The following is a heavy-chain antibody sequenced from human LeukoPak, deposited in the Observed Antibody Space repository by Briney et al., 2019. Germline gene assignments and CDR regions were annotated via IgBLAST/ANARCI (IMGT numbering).Heavy chain of an antibody. CDR2: IYYSGST. D-gene: IGHD6-13*01. Sequence: SETLSLTCTVSGGSISSYYWSWIRQPPGKGLEWIGYIYYSGSTNYNPSLKSRVTISVDTPKNQFSLKLSSATAADTAAYYCARHSSHYYFDYWGQGTLVTVSS. J-gene: IGHJ4*02. V-gene: IGHV4-59*08. CDR1: GGSISSYY. CDR3: ARHSSHYYFDY.